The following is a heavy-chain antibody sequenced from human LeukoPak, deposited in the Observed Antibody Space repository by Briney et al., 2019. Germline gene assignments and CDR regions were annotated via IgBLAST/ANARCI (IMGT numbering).Heavy chain of an antibody. CDR2: ISGSGGST. CDR3: AKDSLSSGWYGGWFDP. CDR1: GFTFSSYA. Sequence: GGSLRLSCAASGFTFSSYAMSWVRQAPGKGLEWVSAISGSGGSTYYADSVKGRFTISRDNSKNTLNLQVNSLRAEDTAVYYCAKDSLSSGWYGGWFDPWGQGTLVTVSS. D-gene: IGHD6-19*01. J-gene: IGHJ5*02. V-gene: IGHV3-23*01.